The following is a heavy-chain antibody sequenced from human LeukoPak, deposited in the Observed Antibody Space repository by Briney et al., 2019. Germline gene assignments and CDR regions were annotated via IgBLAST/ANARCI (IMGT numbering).Heavy chain of an antibody. D-gene: IGHD7-27*01. Sequence: GGSLRLSCAASGFTFSSYAMHWVRQAPVKGLEWVAVISYDGSNKYYADSVKGRFTISRDNAKNSLYLQMNSLRAEDTAIYYCGRGHWGLDYWGQGTLVTVSS. CDR3: GRGHWGLDY. V-gene: IGHV3-30*04. CDR2: ISYDGSNK. J-gene: IGHJ4*02. CDR1: GFTFSSYA.